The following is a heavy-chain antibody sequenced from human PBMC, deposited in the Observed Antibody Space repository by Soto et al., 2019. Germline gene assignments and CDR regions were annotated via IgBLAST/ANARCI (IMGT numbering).Heavy chain of an antibody. CDR1: GGTFSTYA. V-gene: IGHV1-69*01. J-gene: IGHJ4*02. D-gene: IGHD3-10*01. Sequence: QVQLVQSGAEVKKPGSSVKVSCKASGGTFSTYAISWVRQAPGQGLEWMGHIIPVFGTTNDAQRFEGRVTFTADESTNTAYMELRGLLSEDTAVYYCARDGGFGELKYWGPGTLVTVSS. CDR2: IIPVFGTT. CDR3: ARDGGFGELKY.